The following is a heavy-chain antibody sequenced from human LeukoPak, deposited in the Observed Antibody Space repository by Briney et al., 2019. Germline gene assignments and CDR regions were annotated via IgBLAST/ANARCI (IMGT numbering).Heavy chain of an antibody. CDR3: ARLGSSSSNWFDP. J-gene: IGHJ5*02. V-gene: IGHV5-51*01. Sequence: GESLKISCKGSGYSFTAYWIGWVRQMPGEGLEWMGIISPGDSDTRYSPSFQGQVSISADKSISTAYLQWSGLKASDTAMYYCARLGSSSSNWFDPWGQGTQVTVSS. CDR2: ISPGDSDT. D-gene: IGHD6-13*01. CDR1: GYSFTAYW.